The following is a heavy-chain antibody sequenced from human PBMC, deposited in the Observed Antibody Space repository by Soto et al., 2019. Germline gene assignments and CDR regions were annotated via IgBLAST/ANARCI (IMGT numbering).Heavy chain of an antibody. J-gene: IGHJ6*02. Sequence: QTGGSLRLSCAASGFTFSSYEMNWVRQAPGKGLEWVSYISSSGSTIYYADSVKGRFTISRDNAKNSLYLQMNSLRAEDTAVYYCARGYCSSTSCYPILQPLDVWGQGTTVTVSS. CDR3: ARGYCSSTSCYPILQPLDV. CDR2: ISSSGSTI. D-gene: IGHD2-2*01. CDR1: GFTFSSYE. V-gene: IGHV3-48*03.